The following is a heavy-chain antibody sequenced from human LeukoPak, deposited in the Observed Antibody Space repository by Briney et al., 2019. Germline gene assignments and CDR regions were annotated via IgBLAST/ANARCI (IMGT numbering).Heavy chain of an antibody. J-gene: IGHJ4*02. CDR1: GFTVSSNY. CDR2: IYSGGST. V-gene: IGHV3-53*01. Sequence: GGSLRLSCAASGFTVSSNYMSWVRQAPGKGLEWVSVIYSGGSTYYADSVKGRFTISRDNSKNTLYLQMNSLRAENTAVYYCAREGDSSSSDYWGQGTLVTVSS. CDR3: AREGDSSSSDY. D-gene: IGHD6-6*01.